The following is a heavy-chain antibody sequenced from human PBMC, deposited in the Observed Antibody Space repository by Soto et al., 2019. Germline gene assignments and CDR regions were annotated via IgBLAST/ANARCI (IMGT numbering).Heavy chain of an antibody. V-gene: IGHV1-69*01. CDR2: IIPVRRRA. J-gene: IGHJ3*02. CDR3: VVRGPDSSSWYRQTDKKDAFDI. Sequence: QVQTVQSGAAVKKPGSSVKVSCKASGGTVSIYAFSWVRQAPGQGLEWMGGIIPVRRRAMYAQRFQGRVTITADESTSASDMELSSLTSEDTAMYFCVVRGPDSSSWYRQTDKKDAFDIWGQGTLVTVSS. D-gene: IGHD6-13*01. CDR1: GGTVSIYA.